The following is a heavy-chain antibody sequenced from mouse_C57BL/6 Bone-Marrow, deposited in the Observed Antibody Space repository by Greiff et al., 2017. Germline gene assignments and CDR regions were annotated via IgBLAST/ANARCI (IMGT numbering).Heavy chain of an antibody. CDR1: GFSLSTFGMG. Sequence: QVTLKVSGPGILQPSQTLSLTCSFSGFSLSTFGMGVGWIRQPSGKGLKWLAHIWWDDDKYYNPALKSRLTISKDTSKNQVFLKIANVDTADTATYYCARIEGYGSSFCWYFDVWGTGTTVTVSS. CDR3: ARIEGYGSSFCWYFDV. J-gene: IGHJ1*03. CDR2: IWWDDDK. D-gene: IGHD1-1*01. V-gene: IGHV8-8*01.